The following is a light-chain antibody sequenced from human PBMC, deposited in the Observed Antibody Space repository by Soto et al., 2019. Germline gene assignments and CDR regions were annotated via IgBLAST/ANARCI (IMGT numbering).Light chain of an antibody. CDR3: QSYDSSLTVV. J-gene: IGLJ2*01. Sequence: QSVLTQPPSVSGAPGQRVTISCTGSSSNIGAGYDVHWYQQFPGTTPKFLIYGNTNRPSGVPDRFSASESGTSASLDITGLQAEDEAEYFCQSYDSSLTVVFGGGTKLTVL. V-gene: IGLV1-40*01. CDR2: GNT. CDR1: SSNIGAGYD.